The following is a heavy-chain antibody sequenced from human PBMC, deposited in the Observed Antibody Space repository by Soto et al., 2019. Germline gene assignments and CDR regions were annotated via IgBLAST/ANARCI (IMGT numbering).Heavy chain of an antibody. CDR2: ISAYYGNT. D-gene: IGHD6-25*01. CDR3: VKVVPIGSGRRFDF. J-gene: IGHJ4*02. Sequence: ASVKVSCKASGYTFTSYGISWVRQAPGQGLERRRWISAYYGNTNNAQMLQGRDTMTTDTSTNTDYMELRSMRADDSAVYYCVKVVPIGSGRRFDFWGQGTLVTVSS. V-gene: IGHV1-18*01. CDR1: GYTFTSYG.